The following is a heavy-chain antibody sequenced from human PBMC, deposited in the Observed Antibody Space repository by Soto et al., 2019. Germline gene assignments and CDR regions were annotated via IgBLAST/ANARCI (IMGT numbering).Heavy chain of an antibody. Sequence: SETLSLTCTVSGGSISSGGYYWSWIRQHPGKGLEWIGYIYYSGSTYYNPSLKSRVTISVDTSKNQFSLKLSSVTAADTAVYYCARAPYYDYIWGSYPGYFHHWGQGTLVTVSS. V-gene: IGHV4-31*03. J-gene: IGHJ1*01. D-gene: IGHD3-16*02. CDR3: ARAPYYDYIWGSYPGYFHH. CDR2: IYYSGST. CDR1: GGSISSGGYY.